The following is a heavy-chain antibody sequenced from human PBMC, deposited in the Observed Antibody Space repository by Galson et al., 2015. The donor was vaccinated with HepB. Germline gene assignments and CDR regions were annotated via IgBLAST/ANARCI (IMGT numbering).Heavy chain of an antibody. J-gene: IGHJ6*03. CDR2: IIPILGIA. Sequence: SVKVSCKASGGTFSSYAISWVRQAPGQGLEWMGGIIPILGIANYAQKFQGRVAITADKSTSTAYMELSSLRSEDTAVYYCARGFREATGGKAYYYYMDVWGKGTTVTVSS. CDR3: ARGFREATGGKAYYYYMDV. CDR1: GGTFSSYA. D-gene: IGHD7-27*01. V-gene: IGHV1-69*10.